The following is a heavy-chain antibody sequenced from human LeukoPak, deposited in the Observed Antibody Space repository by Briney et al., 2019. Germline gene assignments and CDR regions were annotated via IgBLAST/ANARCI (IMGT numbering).Heavy chain of an antibody. CDR2: INHSGST. Sequence: SSETLSLTCAVYGGSFSGYYWSWIRQPPGKGLEWIGEINHSGSTNYKPSLKSRVTISVDTSKNQFSLKLSSVTAADTAVYYCARGRATMVRGVIIGHAFDIWGQGTMVTVSS. D-gene: IGHD3-10*01. CDR3: ARGRATMVRGVIIGHAFDI. V-gene: IGHV4-34*01. CDR1: GGSFSGYY. J-gene: IGHJ3*02.